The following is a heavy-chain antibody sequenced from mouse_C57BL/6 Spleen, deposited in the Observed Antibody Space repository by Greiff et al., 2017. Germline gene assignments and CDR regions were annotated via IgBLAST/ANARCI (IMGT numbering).Heavy chain of an antibody. CDR2: INPGSGGT. D-gene: IGHD2-3*01. Sequence: VKLMESGAELVRPGTSVKVSCKASGYAFTNYLIEWVKQRPGQGLEWIGVINPGSGGTNYNEKFKGKATLTADKSSSTAYMQLSSLTSEDSAVYFCARCNDGSGDYWGQGTTLTVSS. CDR1: GYAFTNYL. V-gene: IGHV1-54*01. J-gene: IGHJ2*01. CDR3: ARCNDGSGDY.